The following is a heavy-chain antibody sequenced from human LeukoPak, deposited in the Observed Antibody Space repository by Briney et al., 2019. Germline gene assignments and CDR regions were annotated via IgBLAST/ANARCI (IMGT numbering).Heavy chain of an antibody. Sequence: GGSLRLSCAASGFTFSSYSMNWVRQAPGKGLEWVSYISSSGSTIYYADSVKGRFTISRDNAKKSLYLQMGSLRAEDTAVYYCAKRPKEYYDFWSWGQGTLVTVSS. J-gene: IGHJ4*02. CDR3: AKRPKEYYDFWS. CDR1: GFTFSSYS. CDR2: ISSSGSTI. V-gene: IGHV3-48*04. D-gene: IGHD3-3*01.